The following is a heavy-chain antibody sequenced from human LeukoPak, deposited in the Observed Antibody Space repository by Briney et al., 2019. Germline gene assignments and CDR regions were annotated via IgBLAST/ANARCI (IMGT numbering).Heavy chain of an antibody. J-gene: IGHJ5*02. CDR1: GGSISSYY. CDR2: IYTSGST. Sequence: PSETLSLTCTVSGGSISSYYWSWIRQPAGKGLEWTGRIYTSGSTNYNPSLKSRVTMSVDTSKNQFSLKLSSVTAADTAVYYCARGGITGTTIWFDPWGQGTLVTVSS. V-gene: IGHV4-4*07. D-gene: IGHD1-7*01. CDR3: ARGGITGTTIWFDP.